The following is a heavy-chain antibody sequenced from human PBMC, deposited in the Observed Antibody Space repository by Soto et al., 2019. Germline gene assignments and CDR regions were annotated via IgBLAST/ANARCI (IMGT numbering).Heavy chain of an antibody. CDR2: INPSGGST. V-gene: IGHV1-46*01. Sequence: GATVKVSCKASGYTFTSYYMHWVRQARGQGLEWMGIINPSGGSTSYAQKFQGRVTMTRDTSTSTVYMELSSLRSEDTAVYYCARDPNMATIDPPRWDYWGQGTLVTVSS. CDR3: ARDPNMATIDPPRWDY. D-gene: IGHD5-12*01. CDR1: GYTFTSYY. J-gene: IGHJ4*02.